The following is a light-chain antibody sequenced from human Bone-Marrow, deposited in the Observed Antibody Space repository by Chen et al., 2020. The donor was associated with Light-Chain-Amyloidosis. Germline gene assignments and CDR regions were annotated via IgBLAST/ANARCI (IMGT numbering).Light chain of an antibody. J-gene: IGLJ1*01. CDR2: RNN. V-gene: IGLV1-47*01. CDR1: SSNSGINY. CDR3: AAWDGSLSGYV. Sequence: QSVLTQPPSASGTPGQRVTISCSGASSNSGINYVYWYQHLPGAAPNLLIHRNNQPPSGVPDRFAASKSGTSAFLSISGLRSEDDADYYCAAWDGSLSGYVFGTGTKVIVL.